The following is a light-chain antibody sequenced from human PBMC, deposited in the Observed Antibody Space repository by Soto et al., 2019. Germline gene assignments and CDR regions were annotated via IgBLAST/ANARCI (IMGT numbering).Light chain of an antibody. Sequence: DIVMTQSPLSLPVTPGEPASISCRSSQSLLHSNGYDYLDWYLQRPGQSPQLLIYLGSNRASGVPDRFSGSGSGTDFTLKISSVEAGDVGVYYCMQALQTPINFGQGTRLDIK. J-gene: IGKJ5*01. CDR2: LGS. CDR3: MQALQTPIN. V-gene: IGKV2-28*01. CDR1: QSLLHSNGYDY.